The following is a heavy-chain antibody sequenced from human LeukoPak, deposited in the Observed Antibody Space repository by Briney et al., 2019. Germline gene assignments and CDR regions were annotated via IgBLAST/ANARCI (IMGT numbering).Heavy chain of an antibody. J-gene: IGHJ4*02. CDR3: AKDRGVTFGGADLDY. CDR1: GFTFSNYA. Sequence: SGGSLSLSCAASGFTFSNYAMSWVRQAPGKGLEWVSAISGSGGTTYYADSVKGRFTISRDNSKNTLYLQRNSLRAEDTAVYYCAKDRGVTFGGADLDYWGQGTLVTVSS. D-gene: IGHD3-16*01. V-gene: IGHV3-23*01. CDR2: ISGSGGTT.